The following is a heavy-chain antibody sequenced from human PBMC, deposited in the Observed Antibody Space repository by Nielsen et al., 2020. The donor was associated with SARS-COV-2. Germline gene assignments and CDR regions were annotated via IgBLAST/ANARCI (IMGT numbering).Heavy chain of an antibody. V-gene: IGHV4-31*03. Sequence: SETLSLTCTVSGGSISSGGYYCSWIRQHPGKGLEWIGYIYYSGSTYYNPSLKSRVTISVDTSKNQFSLKLSSVTAADTAVYYCVSIAVTTHAFDIWGQGTMVTVSS. CDR1: GGSISSGGYY. D-gene: IGHD4-17*01. J-gene: IGHJ3*02. CDR3: VSIAVTTHAFDI. CDR2: IYYSGST.